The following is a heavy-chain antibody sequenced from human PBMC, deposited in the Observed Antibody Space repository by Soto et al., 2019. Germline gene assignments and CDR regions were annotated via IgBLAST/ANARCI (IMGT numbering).Heavy chain of an antibody. Sequence: SETLSLTCAVSGYSISSGDYWCWRRQPPGKGLECIGSIYQSGSTHYPPPLKTRFSISVDTSKPQFSLGLSSVTAADTAMYYCARRHSSSWYGLDYWGQGTLVNVS. CDR2: IYQSGST. J-gene: IGHJ4*02. V-gene: IGHV4-38-2*01. CDR1: GYSISSGDY. CDR3: ARRHSSSWYGLDY. D-gene: IGHD6-13*01.